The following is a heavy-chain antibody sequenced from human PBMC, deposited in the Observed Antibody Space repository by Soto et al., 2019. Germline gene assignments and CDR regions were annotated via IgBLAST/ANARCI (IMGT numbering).Heavy chain of an antibody. J-gene: IGHJ5*02. CDR3: ARISRYCSGGDCHA. D-gene: IGHD2-15*01. Sequence: GGSLRLSCASSVVSFSSDDMHWVRQAPGKGPEWVAIISYDGSNTYYSDSVRGRFTISRDNSKDTLYLQMHSLRSEDTAIYYCARISRYCSGGDCHAWGQGTQVTVSS. V-gene: IGHV3-30*03. CDR1: VVSFSSDD. CDR2: ISYDGSNT.